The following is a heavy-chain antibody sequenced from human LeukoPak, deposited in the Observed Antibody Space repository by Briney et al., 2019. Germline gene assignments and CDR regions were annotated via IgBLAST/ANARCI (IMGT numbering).Heavy chain of an antibody. CDR2: TYYSGST. J-gene: IGHJ4*02. CDR1: GGSISSYY. CDR3: AREAYCGGDCYYFDY. D-gene: IGHD2-21*02. V-gene: IGHV4-59*01. Sequence: SETLSLTCTVSGGSISSYYWSWIRQPPGKGLEWIGYTYYSGSTNYNPSLKSRVTISVDTSKNQFSLKLSSVTAADTAVYYCAREAYCGGDCYYFDYWGQGTLVTVSS.